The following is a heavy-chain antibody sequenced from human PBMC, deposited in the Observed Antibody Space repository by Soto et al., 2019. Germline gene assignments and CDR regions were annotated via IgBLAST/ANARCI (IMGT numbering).Heavy chain of an antibody. V-gene: IGHV1-69*01. D-gene: IGHD6-6*01. Sequence: QVQLVQSGAEVKKPGSSVKVSCKASGGTFSSYAISWVRQAPGQGLEWMGGIIPIFGTANYAQKFQGRVAITADESTSTADMELSRLRAEDTAVYYCAGDGIAARPFDYWGQGTLVTVSS. CDR2: IIPIFGTA. CDR3: AGDGIAARPFDY. CDR1: GGTFSSYA. J-gene: IGHJ4*02.